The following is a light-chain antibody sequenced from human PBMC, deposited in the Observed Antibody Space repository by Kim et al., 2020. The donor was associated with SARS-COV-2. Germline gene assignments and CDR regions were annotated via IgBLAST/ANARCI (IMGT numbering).Light chain of an antibody. CDR3: QVWDSSSDHPVV. Sequence: PGKTARIPCGGNNIGSKSVLWYQQKPGQAPVLVIYYDSDRPSGIPERFSGSNSGNTATLTISRVEAGDEADYYCQVWDSSSDHPVVFGGGTKLTVL. V-gene: IGLV3-21*04. J-gene: IGLJ2*01. CDR2: YDS. CDR1: NIGSKS.